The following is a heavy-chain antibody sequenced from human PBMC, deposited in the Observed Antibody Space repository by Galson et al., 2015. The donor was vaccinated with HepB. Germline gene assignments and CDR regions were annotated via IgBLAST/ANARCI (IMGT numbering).Heavy chain of an antibody. Sequence: SVKVSCKASGYTFTSYAMHWVRQAPGQRLEWMGWINAGNGNTKYSQKFQGRVTITRDTSASTTYMELSSLRSEDTAVYYCARDFYQQLVRWDYYYYMDVWGKGTTVTVSS. D-gene: IGHD6-13*01. V-gene: IGHV1-3*01. CDR3: ARDFYQQLVRWDYYYYMDV. CDR1: GYTFTSYA. CDR2: INAGNGNT. J-gene: IGHJ6*03.